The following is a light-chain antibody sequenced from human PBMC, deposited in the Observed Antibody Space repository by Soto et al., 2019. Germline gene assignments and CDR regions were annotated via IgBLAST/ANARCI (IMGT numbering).Light chain of an antibody. V-gene: IGLV2-23*02. CDR2: EVS. J-gene: IGLJ1*01. Sequence: QSVLAQPASVSGSPGQSITISCTGTSSDVGSYNLVSWYQQHPGKAPNLMIYEVSKRLSGVSNRFSGSKSGNTASLTISGLQAEDEADYYCCSYAGSSTPLIFGTGTKVTVL. CDR1: SSDVGSYNL. CDR3: CSYAGSSTPLI.